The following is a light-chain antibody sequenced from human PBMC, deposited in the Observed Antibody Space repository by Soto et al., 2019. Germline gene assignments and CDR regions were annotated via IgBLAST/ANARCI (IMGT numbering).Light chain of an antibody. V-gene: IGKV3-20*01. Sequence: IVLTQSPGTLSLSPGERTTLSCRASQSISRYLAWYQQKPGQGPRLLIYGASSRATGTPDRFSGSGSGTDFTLTINRLEPEDFVVYYCQQYGSSPPHTFXQGTKVDIK. J-gene: IGKJ2*01. CDR1: QSISRY. CDR3: QQYGSSPPHT. CDR2: GAS.